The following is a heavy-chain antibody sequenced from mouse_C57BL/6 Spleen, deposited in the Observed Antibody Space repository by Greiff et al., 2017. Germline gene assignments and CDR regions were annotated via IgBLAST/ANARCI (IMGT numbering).Heavy chain of an antibody. CDR2: ISSGGSYT. J-gene: IGHJ1*03. CDR3: ARHDFDV. Sequence: EVQLVESGGDLVKPGGSLKLSCAASGFTFSSYGMSWVRQTPDKRLEWVATISSGGSYTYYPDSVKGRFTISRDNAKNTLYLQMSSLKSEDTAMYYCARHDFDVWGTGTTVTVSS. CDR1: GFTFSSYG. V-gene: IGHV5-6*01.